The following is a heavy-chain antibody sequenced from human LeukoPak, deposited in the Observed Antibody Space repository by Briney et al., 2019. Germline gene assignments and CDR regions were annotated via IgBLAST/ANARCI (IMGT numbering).Heavy chain of an antibody. V-gene: IGHV4-39*02. Sequence: SESLSLTCTVSGGSISSSSYYWGWLRQPPGKGLEWIGSIYYSGSTYYNPSLKSRVTISVDTSKNQFSLKLSSVTAADTAVYYCAREEMALDYWGQGTLVTVSS. CDR1: GGSISSSSYY. CDR2: IYYSGST. D-gene: IGHD5-24*01. J-gene: IGHJ4*02. CDR3: AREEMALDY.